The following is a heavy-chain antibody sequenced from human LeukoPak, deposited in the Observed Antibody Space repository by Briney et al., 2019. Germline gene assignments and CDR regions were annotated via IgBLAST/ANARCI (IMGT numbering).Heavy chain of an antibody. CDR1: GFTFSSYS. V-gene: IGHV3-21*04. D-gene: IGHD2-21*01. CDR3: VKSSMVIADAFDI. J-gene: IGHJ3*02. CDR2: ISSSSSYI. Sequence: GGSLRLSCAASGFTFSSYSMNWVRQAPGKELEWVSSISSSSSYIYYADSVKGRFTISRDNSKKTLYLQMNSLRAEDTALYYCVKSSMVIADAFDIWGQGTMVAVSS.